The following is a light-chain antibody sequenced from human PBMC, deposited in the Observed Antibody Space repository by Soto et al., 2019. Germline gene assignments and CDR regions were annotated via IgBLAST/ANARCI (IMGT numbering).Light chain of an antibody. J-gene: IGKJ3*01. CDR2: GAS. CDR3: QQYGHSPIT. V-gene: IGKV3-20*01. Sequence: EIVLTQSPGTLSLSPGERATLSCRASQSVSSNSLAWYQQKPGQAARLLIYGASSRATGIPDRFSGSGSGTDFTLTISRLEPEDFAVYYCQQYGHSPITFGPGTKVHIK. CDR1: QSVSSNS.